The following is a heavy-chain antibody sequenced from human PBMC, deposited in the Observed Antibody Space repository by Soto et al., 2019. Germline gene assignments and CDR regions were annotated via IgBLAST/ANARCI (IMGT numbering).Heavy chain of an antibody. V-gene: IGHV3-53*02. CDR3: ARGSMYYDFWSGYTDY. D-gene: IGHD3-3*01. CDR2: IYSGGST. J-gene: IGHJ4*02. Sequence: EVQLVETGGGLIQPGGSLRLSCAASGFTVSSNFMSWVRQAPGKGLEWVSIIYSGGSTYYADSVKGRFTISRDNSKNMLYLQMKSLRAEDTAVYYCARGSMYYDFWSGYTDYWGQGTLVTVSS. CDR1: GFTVSSNF.